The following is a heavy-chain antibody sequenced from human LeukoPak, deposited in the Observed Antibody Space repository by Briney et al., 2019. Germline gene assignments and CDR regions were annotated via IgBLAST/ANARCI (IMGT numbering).Heavy chain of an antibody. Sequence: GGSLRLSCAASRFTFGSYWMSWVRQAPGKGLEWVANIKQDGSEKYYVDSVKGRFTISRDNAKNSLYLQMNSLRAEDTAVYYCARTSGRSSWYSYYYYGMDVWGQGTTVTVSS. D-gene: IGHD6-13*01. CDR3: ARTSGRSSWYSYYYYGMDV. CDR2: IKQDGSEK. V-gene: IGHV3-7*01. CDR1: RFTFGSYW. J-gene: IGHJ6*02.